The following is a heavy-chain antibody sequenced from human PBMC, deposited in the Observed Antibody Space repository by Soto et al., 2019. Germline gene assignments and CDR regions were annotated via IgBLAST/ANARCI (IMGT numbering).Heavy chain of an antibody. J-gene: IGHJ3*02. D-gene: IGHD5-12*01. Sequence: SETLSLTCAVYGGSFSGYYWSWIRQPPGKGLEWIGEINHSGSTNYNPSLKSRVTISVDTSKNQFSLKLSSVTAADTAVYYCARGLDGYNWNALDIWGQGTMVTVSS. CDR3: ARGLDGYNWNALDI. V-gene: IGHV4-34*01. CDR2: INHSGST. CDR1: GGSFSGYY.